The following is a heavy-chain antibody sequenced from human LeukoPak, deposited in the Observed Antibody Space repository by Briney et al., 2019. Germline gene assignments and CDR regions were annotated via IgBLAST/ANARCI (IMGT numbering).Heavy chain of an antibody. CDR3: ARSLLRLSGSSDV. D-gene: IGHD1-26*01. Sequence: SQTLSLTCTVSGGSISSGGYYWSWIRQHPGKGLEWIGYIYYSGSTYYNPSLKSRVTISVDTSKNQFSLKLRSVTAADTAVYYCARSLLRLSGSSDVWGQGTLVTVSS. CDR1: GGSISSGGYY. V-gene: IGHV4-31*03. J-gene: IGHJ4*02. CDR2: IYYSGST.